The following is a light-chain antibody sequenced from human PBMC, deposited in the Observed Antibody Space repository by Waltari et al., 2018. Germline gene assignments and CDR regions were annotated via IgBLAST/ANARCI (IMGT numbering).Light chain of an antibody. Sequence: DVVMSPSPLSLPVTLGQPDSISCLSSQSLVHSDGNTYLNWLQQRPGQSLMRLMYQVSNRDSGVPDRFSGSGSGTDFTLKISRVEAEDVGVYYCMQGTHWPRTFGQGTKVEIK. CDR3: MQGTHWPRT. CDR2: QVS. CDR1: QSLVHSDGNTY. V-gene: IGKV2-30*02. J-gene: IGKJ1*01.